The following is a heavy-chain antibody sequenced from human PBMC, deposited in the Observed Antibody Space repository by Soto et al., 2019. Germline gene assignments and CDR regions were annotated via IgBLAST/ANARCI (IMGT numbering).Heavy chain of an antibody. Sequence: PSETLSLTCTVSGGSISSGGYYWSWIRQHPWKGLEWIGYIYYSGSTYYNPSLKSRVTISVDTSKNQFSLKLSSVTAADTAVYYCARGNPPGWKYYYYGMDVWGQGXTVTVSS. CDR3: ARGNPPGWKYYYYGMDV. J-gene: IGHJ6*02. D-gene: IGHD1-1*01. V-gene: IGHV4-31*03. CDR2: IYYSGST. CDR1: GGSISSGGYY.